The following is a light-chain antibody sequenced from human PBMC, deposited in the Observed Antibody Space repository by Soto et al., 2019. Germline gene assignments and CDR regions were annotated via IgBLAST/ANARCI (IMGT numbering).Light chain of an antibody. CDR2: DTS. V-gene: IGKV3-15*01. CDR1: QSVNNN. CDR3: QQYNDRPPLT. Sequence: EVVMTQSPALLSVSPGERVTLSCRASQSVNNNLAWYQQQPGQAPRLLIYDTSSRATGVPARFSGSGSGTEFTLSICSLKAEDFAVYYCQQYNDRPPLTFGGGTKVEI. J-gene: IGKJ4*01.